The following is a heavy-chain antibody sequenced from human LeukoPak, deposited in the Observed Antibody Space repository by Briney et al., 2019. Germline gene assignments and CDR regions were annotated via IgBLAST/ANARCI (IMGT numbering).Heavy chain of an antibody. V-gene: IGHV4-59*01. CDR1: GGSISSYY. CDR3: ARDHDSSCYYHAFDL. Sequence: SETLSLTCTVSGGSISSYYWSWIRQPPGKGLEWIGYIYYSGSTNYNPSLKSRVTISVDTSKNQFSLKLSSVTAADTAVYYCARDHDSSCYYHAFDLWGQGTMVTVSS. D-gene: IGHD3-22*01. J-gene: IGHJ3*01. CDR2: IYYSGST.